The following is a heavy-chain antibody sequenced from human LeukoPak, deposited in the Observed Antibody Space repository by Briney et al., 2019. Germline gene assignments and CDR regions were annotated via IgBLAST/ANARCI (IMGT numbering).Heavy chain of an antibody. Sequence: GGSLRLSCAASGFTFSSNWMTWVRQAPGKGLEWVANINQDGGEKYYVESVKGRFTISRDNAKNSLFLQMNSLRAEDTAVYYCARGISAVPWGQGTLVTVSS. J-gene: IGHJ5*02. V-gene: IGHV3-7*04. CDR3: ARGISAVP. CDR2: INQDGGEK. D-gene: IGHD3-10*01. CDR1: GFTFSSNW.